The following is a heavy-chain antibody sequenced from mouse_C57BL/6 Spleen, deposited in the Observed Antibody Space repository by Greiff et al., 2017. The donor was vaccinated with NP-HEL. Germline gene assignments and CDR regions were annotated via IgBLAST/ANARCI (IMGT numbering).Heavy chain of an antibody. CDR3: ARSEDSKAFYWYFEV. J-gene: IGHJ1*03. Sequence: VQLQQSGPELVKPGASVKISCKASGYTFTDYYMNWVKQSHGKSLEWIGDINPNNGGTRYKQKFKGKATLTVDKSSSTAYMEVRSLASEDSAVYYCARSEDSKAFYWYFEVRGTGTTVTVSS. V-gene: IGHV1-26*01. D-gene: IGHD2-5*01. CDR2: INPNNGGT. CDR1: GYTFTDYY.